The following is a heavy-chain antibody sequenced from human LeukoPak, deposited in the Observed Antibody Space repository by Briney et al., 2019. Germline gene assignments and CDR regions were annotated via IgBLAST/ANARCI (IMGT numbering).Heavy chain of an antibody. D-gene: IGHD5-18*01. CDR1: GFTFSSYE. CDR2: ISSSGSTI. Sequence: GGSLRLSCAASGFTFSSYEMNWVRQAPGKGLEWVSYISSSGSTIYYADSVKGRFTISRDNAKNSLYLQMNSLRAEDTAVYYCARDLADVDTAFDYWGQGTLVTVSS. J-gene: IGHJ4*02. V-gene: IGHV3-48*03. CDR3: ARDLADVDTAFDY.